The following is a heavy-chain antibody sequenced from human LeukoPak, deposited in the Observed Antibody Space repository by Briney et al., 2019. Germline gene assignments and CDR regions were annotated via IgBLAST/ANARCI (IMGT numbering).Heavy chain of an antibody. CDR2: IYYSGNT. CDR3: ARAGSVLLWFGERKSNWFDP. V-gene: IGHV4-39*01. Sequence: PSETLSLTCTDSGVSISSSNSYWGWIRQPPGKGLEWIGSIYYSGNTYYNASLKSQVSISIDTSKNQFSLKLSSVTAADTAVYYCARAGSVLLWFGERKSNWFDPWGQGTLVTVSS. D-gene: IGHD3-10*01. J-gene: IGHJ5*02. CDR1: GVSISSSNSY.